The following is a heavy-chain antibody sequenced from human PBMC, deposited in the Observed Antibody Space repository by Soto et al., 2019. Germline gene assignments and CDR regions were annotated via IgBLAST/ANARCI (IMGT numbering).Heavy chain of an antibody. CDR2: INASNGNT. J-gene: IGHJ4*02. V-gene: IGHV1-3*01. D-gene: IGHD1-1*01. Sequence: ASVKVSCKASGYTFTSYAMHWVRQAPGQRLEWMGWINASNGNTKYSQKFQGRVTITRDESTSTAYMELSSLRSEDTAVYYCARMNDYFDYWGQGTLVTVSS. CDR1: GYTFTSYA. CDR3: ARMNDYFDY.